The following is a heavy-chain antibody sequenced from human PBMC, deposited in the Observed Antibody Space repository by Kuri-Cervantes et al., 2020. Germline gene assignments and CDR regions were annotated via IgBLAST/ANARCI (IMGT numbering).Heavy chain of an antibody. V-gene: IGHV4-59*12. CDR3: ARRRYGDYDDWYFDL. CDR1: GFTFGDYA. J-gene: IGHJ2*01. CDR2: IYYSGST. D-gene: IGHD4-17*01. Sequence: GSLRLSCTASGFTFGDYAMSWFRQAPGKGLEWIGYIYYSGSTNYNPSLKSRVTISVDTSKNQFSLKLSSVTAADTAVYYCARRRYGDYDDWYFDLWGRGTLVTVSS.